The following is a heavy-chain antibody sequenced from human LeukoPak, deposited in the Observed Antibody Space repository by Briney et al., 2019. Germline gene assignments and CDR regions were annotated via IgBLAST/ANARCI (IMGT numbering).Heavy chain of an antibody. CDR3: ARGSASLWFGEFYYYGMDV. D-gene: IGHD3-10*01. CDR1: GGSFSGYY. Sequence: SETLSLTCAVYGGSFSGYYWSWIRQPPGKGLEWIGEINHSGSTNYNPSLKSRVTISVDTSKNQFSLKLSSVTAADTAVYYCARGSASLWFGEFYYYGMDVWGQGTTVTVSS. V-gene: IGHV4-34*01. CDR2: INHSGST. J-gene: IGHJ6*02.